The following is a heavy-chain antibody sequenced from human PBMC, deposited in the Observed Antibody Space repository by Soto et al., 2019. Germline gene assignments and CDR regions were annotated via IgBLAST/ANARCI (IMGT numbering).Heavy chain of an antibody. J-gene: IGHJ6*02. D-gene: IGHD2-15*01. V-gene: IGHV5-51*01. CDR2: IYPGDSDT. CDR1: EYTFTKYW. CDR3: AGHVVSGGRLGVYYYYGMDV. Sequence: GESLKISCKASEYTFTKYWFGWVRQMPGKGLEWMGIIYPGDSDTRYSPSFRGHVTISADKSVSTAYLQWSSLKASDTAMYYCAGHVVSGGRLGVYYYYGMDVWGQGTTVTVSS.